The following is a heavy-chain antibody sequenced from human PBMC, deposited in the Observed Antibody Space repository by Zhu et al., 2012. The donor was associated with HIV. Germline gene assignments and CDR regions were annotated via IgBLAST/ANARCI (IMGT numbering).Heavy chain of an antibody. CDR3: ASRRFNYGFMTPWDY. J-gene: IGHJ4*02. D-gene: IGHD5-18*01. CDR1: GGSFSGYY. V-gene: IGHV4-34*01. CDR2: INHSGST. Sequence: QVQLQQWGAGLLKPSETLSLTCAVYGGSFSGYYWSWIRQSPGKGPEWIGEINHSGSTSYNPSLQSRVTISVDTSKNQFSLKLSSVTAADTAVYYCASRRFNYGFMTPWDYWGQGTLVTVSS.